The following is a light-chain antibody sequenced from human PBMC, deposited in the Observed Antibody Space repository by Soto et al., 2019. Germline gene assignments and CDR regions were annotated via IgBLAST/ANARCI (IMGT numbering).Light chain of an antibody. V-gene: IGKV3-15*01. Sequence: DIVMTQSPATLSVSPGERATLSCRDSQSVASNLAWYQQRPGQAPRLLIYGASTRATGVPVRFSGSGSGTEFTLTISSLQSEDFAVYYCHHYNNWPHTFGGGTKVEIK. CDR3: HHYNNWPHT. CDR2: GAS. CDR1: QSVASN. J-gene: IGKJ4*01.